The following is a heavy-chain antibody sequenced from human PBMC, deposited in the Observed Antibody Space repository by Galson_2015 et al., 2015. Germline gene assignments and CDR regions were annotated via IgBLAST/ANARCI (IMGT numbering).Heavy chain of an antibody. D-gene: IGHD1-14*01. J-gene: IGHJ6*03. CDR1: GFTFSSYS. CDR2: ISSSSSYI. V-gene: IGHV3-21*01. CDR3: ARGPDDYYYYMDV. Sequence: SLRLSCAASGFTFSSYSMNWVRQAPGKGLEWVSSISSSSSYIYYADSVKGRFTISRDNAKNSLYLQMNSLRAEDTAAYYCARGPDDYYYYMDVWGKGTTVTVSS.